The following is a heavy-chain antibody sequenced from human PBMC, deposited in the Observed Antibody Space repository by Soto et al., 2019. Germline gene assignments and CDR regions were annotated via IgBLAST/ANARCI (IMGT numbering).Heavy chain of an antibody. CDR3: AIGITIVRGVIMHYFQH. V-gene: IGHV4-30-4*01. CDR2: IYYRGST. D-gene: IGHD3-10*01. CDR1: GGSISSGDYY. J-gene: IGHJ1*01. Sequence: QVQLQESGPGLVKPSQTLSLTCTVSGGSISSGDYYWSWIRQPPGKGLEWIGYIYYRGSTYYNPSLNSRVTITVDTYKNQFSLKLRSVPAADTAVYYCAIGITIVRGVIMHYFQHWGQGTLVTVSS.